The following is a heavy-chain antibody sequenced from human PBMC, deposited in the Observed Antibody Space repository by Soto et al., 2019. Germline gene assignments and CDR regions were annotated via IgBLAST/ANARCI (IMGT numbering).Heavy chain of an antibody. D-gene: IGHD2-2*01. J-gene: IGHJ3*02. CDR3: TTPDDEIVVVPAAENYDAFDI. V-gene: IGHV3-15*01. CDR2: IKSKTDGGTT. Sequence: GGSLRLSCAASGFTFSNAWMSWVRQAPGKGLEWVGRIKSKTDGGTTDYAAPVKGRFTISRDDSKNTLYLQMNSLKTEDTAVYYCTTPDDEIVVVPAAENYDAFDIWGQGTMVTVSS. CDR1: GFTFSNAW.